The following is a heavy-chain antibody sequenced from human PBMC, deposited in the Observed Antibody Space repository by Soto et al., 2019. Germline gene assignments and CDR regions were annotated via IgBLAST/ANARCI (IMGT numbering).Heavy chain of an antibody. CDR1: GYTFTSYG. CDR2: ISAYNGNT. Sequence: QVPLVQSGAEVKKPGASVKVSCKASGYTFTSYGISWVRQAPGQGLEWMGWISAYNGNTNYAQKHQGRVTMTTDTSTSTAYREMRSLRSDDTAVYYCAIDAEIEQQLVYDYWGQGTLVTVSS. CDR3: AIDAEIEQQLVYDY. D-gene: IGHD6-13*01. J-gene: IGHJ4*02. V-gene: IGHV1-18*01.